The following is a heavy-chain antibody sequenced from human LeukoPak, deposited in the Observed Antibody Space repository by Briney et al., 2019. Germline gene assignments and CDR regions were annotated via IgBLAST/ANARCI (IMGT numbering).Heavy chain of an antibody. D-gene: IGHD2-21*02. CDR1: GGSISSYY. Sequence: PSETLSLTCAVYGGSISSYYWSWIRQPPGRGLEWIGNIYYSGNTHYNPSLKSRVTISVDTSKNQFSLNLSSVTAADTAVYYCARHLASCGSDCYLDYFDYWGQGTLVTVSS. V-gene: IGHV4-59*08. CDR2: IYYSGNT. J-gene: IGHJ4*02. CDR3: ARHLASCGSDCYLDYFDY.